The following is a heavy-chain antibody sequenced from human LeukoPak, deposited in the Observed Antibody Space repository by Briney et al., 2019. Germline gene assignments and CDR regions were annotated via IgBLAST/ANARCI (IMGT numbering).Heavy chain of an antibody. V-gene: IGHV3-64D*09. D-gene: IGHD4-17*01. CDR3: ARDRLIYGDYGDAFDI. CDR2: ITNNGDST. J-gene: IGHJ3*02. Sequence: TGGSLRLSCSASGFTFSNYAMHWVRQAPGKGLEFVSSITNNGDSTLYADSVKGRWTISRDLSKNTLYLQMSSLSPEDTAVYYCARDRLIYGDYGDAFDIWGQGTLVTVSS. CDR1: GFTFSNYA.